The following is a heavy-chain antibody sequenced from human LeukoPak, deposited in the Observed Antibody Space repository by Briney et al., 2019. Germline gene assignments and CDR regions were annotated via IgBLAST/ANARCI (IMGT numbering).Heavy chain of an antibody. J-gene: IGHJ4*02. V-gene: IGHV3-23*01. CDR1: GFTFSNFA. CDR2: ISASGGTT. CDR3: AKDFHGDFPYFFDY. Sequence: GGSLRLSCAASGFTFSNFAMSWVRQAPGKGLERVSSISASGGTTYYADSVKGRFTISRDNSKNTFNLQMNSLRAEDTALYYCAKDFHGDFPYFFDYWGQGTLVTVSS.